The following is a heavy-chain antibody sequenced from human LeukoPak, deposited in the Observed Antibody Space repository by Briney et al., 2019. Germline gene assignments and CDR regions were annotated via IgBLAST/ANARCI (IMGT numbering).Heavy chain of an antibody. CDR3: ARDALGDYFDY. CDR1: GGSVSSGSCY. V-gene: IGHV4-61*01. CDR2: IYYSGST. J-gene: IGHJ4*02. Sequence: PSETLSLTCTVSGGSVSSGSCYWSWIRQPPGKGLEWIGYIYYSGSTNYNPSLKSRVTISVDTSKNQFSLKLSSVTAADTAVYYCARDALGDYFDYWGQGTLVTVSS.